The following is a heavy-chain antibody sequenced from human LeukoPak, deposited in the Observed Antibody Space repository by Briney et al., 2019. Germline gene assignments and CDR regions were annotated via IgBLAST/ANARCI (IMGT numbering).Heavy chain of an antibody. CDR1: GYTFTGYY. V-gene: IGHV1-2*02. J-gene: IGHJ4*02. D-gene: IGHD3-3*01. Sequence: ASVKVSCKASGYTFTGYYMHWVRQAPGQGLEWMGWINPNSGGTNYAQKLQGRVTMTTDTSTSTAYMELRSLRSDDTAVYYCARGGQFTIFGVVTTGFDYWGQGTLVTVSS. CDR2: INPNSGGT. CDR3: ARGGQFTIFGVVTTGFDY.